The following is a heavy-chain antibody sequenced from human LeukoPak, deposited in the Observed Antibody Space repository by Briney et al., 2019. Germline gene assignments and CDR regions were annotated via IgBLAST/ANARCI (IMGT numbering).Heavy chain of an antibody. D-gene: IGHD6-13*01. Sequence: SETLSLTATVSVGSISSYYWTWIRQPPGKGLDGMGYIYYSGSTNYNPSLKSRVTISVDTSKNQFSLKLSSVTAADTAVYYCARQSSSWYEINWFDPWGQGTLVTVSS. J-gene: IGHJ5*02. CDR3: ARQSSSWYEINWFDP. CDR2: IYYSGST. CDR1: VGSISSYY. V-gene: IGHV4-59*08.